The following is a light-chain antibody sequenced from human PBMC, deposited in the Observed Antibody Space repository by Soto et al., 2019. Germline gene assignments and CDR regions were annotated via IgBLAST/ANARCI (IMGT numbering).Light chain of an antibody. CDR2: AAS. J-gene: IGKJ5*01. V-gene: IGKV1-12*02. Sequence: DLQMTQSPSSVSASVGDRVTITCRASQGISSSLAWYQQKPGKAPKLLIYAASSLLSGVPSRFSGSGSGTDFTLTISSLQAEDFATYYCQQADSFPSITFGQGTRLEIK. CDR3: QQADSFPSIT. CDR1: QGISSS.